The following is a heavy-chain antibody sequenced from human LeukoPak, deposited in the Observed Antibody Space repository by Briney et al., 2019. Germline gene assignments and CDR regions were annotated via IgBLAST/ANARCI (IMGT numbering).Heavy chain of an antibody. CDR3: ARLRRGYFDY. CDR2: IKQDGSEK. V-gene: IGHV3-7*04. Sequence: GGSLRLSCAASGFTSSSYWMSWVRQAPGKGLEWVANIKQDGSEKYYVDSVKGRFTISRDNAKNSLYLQMNSLRAEDTAVYYCARLRRGYFDYWGQGTLVTVSS. D-gene: IGHD3-10*01. J-gene: IGHJ4*02. CDR1: GFTSSSYW.